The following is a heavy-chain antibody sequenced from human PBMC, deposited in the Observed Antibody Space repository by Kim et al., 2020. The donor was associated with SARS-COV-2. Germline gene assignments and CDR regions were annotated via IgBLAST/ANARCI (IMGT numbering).Heavy chain of an antibody. CDR2: ISGSGGST. Sequence: GGSLRLSCAASGFTFSSYAMSWVRQAPGKGLEWVSAISGSGGSTYYADSVKGRFTISRDNSKNTLYLQMNSLRAEDTAVYYCAKDDDGDYSSSWYFLMRSMRYNWFDPWGQGTLVTVSS. V-gene: IGHV3-23*01. J-gene: IGHJ5*02. CDR1: GFTFSSYA. CDR3: AKDDDGDYSSSWYFLMRSMRYNWFDP. D-gene: IGHD6-13*01.